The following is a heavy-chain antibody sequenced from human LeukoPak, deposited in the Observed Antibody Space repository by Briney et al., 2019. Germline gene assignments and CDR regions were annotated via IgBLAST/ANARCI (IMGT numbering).Heavy chain of an antibody. Sequence: SETLSLTCTHCGGSLSSYYRRWLQQPPGKGLEWIGYIYYSGSTNYNPSLESRVTISVDTSKNQFSLKLSSVTAADTAVYHCARVWGYMDYWGQGTLVTVSS. CDR3: ARVWGYMDY. J-gene: IGHJ4*02. D-gene: IGHD5-18*01. CDR2: IYYSGST. CDR1: GGSLSSYY. V-gene: IGHV4-59*08.